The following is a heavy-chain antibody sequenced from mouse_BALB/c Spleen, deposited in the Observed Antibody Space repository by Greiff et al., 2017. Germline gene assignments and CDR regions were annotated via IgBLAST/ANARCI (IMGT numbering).Heavy chain of an antibody. CDR2: ISSGSSTI. J-gene: IGHJ4*01. Sequence: EVNVVESGGGLVQPGGSRKLSCAASGFTFSSFGMHWVRQAPEKGLEWVAYISSGSSTIYYADTVKGRFTISRDNPKNTLFLQMTSLRSEDTAMYYCARDYYGYDAMDYWGQGTSVTVSS. V-gene: IGHV5-17*02. CDR1: GFTFSSFG. CDR3: ARDYYGYDAMDY. D-gene: IGHD1-2*01.